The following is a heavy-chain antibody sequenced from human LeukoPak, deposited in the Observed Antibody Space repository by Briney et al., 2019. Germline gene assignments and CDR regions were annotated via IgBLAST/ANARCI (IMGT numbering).Heavy chain of an antibody. Sequence: PGGSLRLSCAASGFILSSYTLHWVRQAPGKGLVWVAVISYDGNNKNYADPVKGRFTISRDNSKNTLYLQMNSLRIEDAAVYYCARGRNDWYGAFDFWGQGTMVTVSS. V-gene: IGHV3-30*04. CDR3: ARGRNDWYGAFDF. CDR1: GFILSSYT. CDR2: ISYDGNNK. D-gene: IGHD6-19*01. J-gene: IGHJ3*01.